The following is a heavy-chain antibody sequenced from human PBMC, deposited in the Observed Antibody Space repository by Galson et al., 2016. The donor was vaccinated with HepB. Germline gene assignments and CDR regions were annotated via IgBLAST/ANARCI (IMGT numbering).Heavy chain of an antibody. CDR3: ARPLLPESRVATFTLRRRSHFSGMDV. V-gene: IGHV3-23*01. D-gene: IGHD3-3*01. CDR1: GFIFNNFA. J-gene: IGHJ6*02. Sequence: SLRLSCAASGFIFNNFAMTWVRQVPGKGLEWVSSLGGSRGTTYNADSVKGRFVISRDNSRSLMYLEMTGLRADDAAVYYCARPLLPESRVATFTLRRRSHFSGMDVWGRGTTVTVSS. CDR2: LGGSRGTT.